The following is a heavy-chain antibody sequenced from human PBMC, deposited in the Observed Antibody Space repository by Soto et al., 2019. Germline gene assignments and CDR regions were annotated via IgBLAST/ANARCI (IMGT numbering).Heavy chain of an antibody. Sequence: SETLSLTCAVYGGSFSGYYWSWIRQPPGKGLEWIGEINHSGSTNYNPSLKSRVTISVDTSKNQFSLKLSSVTAADTAVYYCARGHCSSTSCYYYYYYYMDVWGKGTTVTVSS. V-gene: IGHV4-34*01. J-gene: IGHJ6*03. CDR3: ARGHCSSTSCYYYYYYYMDV. CDR2: INHSGST. CDR1: GGSFSGYY. D-gene: IGHD2-2*01.